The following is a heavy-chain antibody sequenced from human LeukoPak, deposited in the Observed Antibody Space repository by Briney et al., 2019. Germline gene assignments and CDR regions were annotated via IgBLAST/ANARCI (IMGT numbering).Heavy chain of an antibody. CDR2: IYYSGCT. V-gene: IGHV4-39*07. Sequence: SETLSLTCTVSGGSISSSSYYWGWIRQPPGKGLEWTGSIYYSGCTYYNPSLKSRVTISVDTSKNQFSLKLSSVTAADTAVYYCARRRRRTGYSSGWYTDDAFDIWGQGTMVTVSS. CDR3: ARRRRRTGYSSGWYTDDAFDI. D-gene: IGHD6-19*01. J-gene: IGHJ3*02. CDR1: GGSISSSSYY.